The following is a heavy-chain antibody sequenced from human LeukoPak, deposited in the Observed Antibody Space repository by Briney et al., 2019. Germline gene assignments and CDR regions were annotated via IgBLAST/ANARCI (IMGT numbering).Heavy chain of an antibody. Sequence: ASVKVSCKASGYTFTSYDINWVRQATGQGLEWMGWMNPNSGNTGYAQKFQGRVTMTRNTSISTAYMELSSLRSEDMAVYYCARGLLYYYDSSGYPDYWGQGTLVTVSS. CDR3: ARGLLYYYDSSGYPDY. CDR1: GYTFTSYD. CDR2: MNPNSGNT. D-gene: IGHD3-22*01. V-gene: IGHV1-8*01. J-gene: IGHJ4*02.